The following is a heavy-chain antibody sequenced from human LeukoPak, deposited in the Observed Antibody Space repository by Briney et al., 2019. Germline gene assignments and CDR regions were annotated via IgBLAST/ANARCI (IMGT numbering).Heavy chain of an antibody. CDR3: ARGDYDILTRTYYYYHYGMDV. CDR1: GGSVSSGSYY. CDR2: IYYSGST. J-gene: IGHJ6*04. Sequence: SETLSLTCTVSGGSVSSGSYYWSWIRQPPGKGLEWIGYIYYSGSTNYNPSLKSRVTISVDTSKNQFSLKLSSVTAADTAVYYCARGDYDILTRTYYYYHYGMDVWGKGTTVTVSS. D-gene: IGHD3-9*01. V-gene: IGHV4-61*01.